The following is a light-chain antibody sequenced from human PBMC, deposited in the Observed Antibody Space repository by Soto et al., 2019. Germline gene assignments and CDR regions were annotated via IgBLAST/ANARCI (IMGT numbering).Light chain of an antibody. J-gene: IGLJ2*01. Sequence: QSALTQPPSASGSPGQSVTIFCTGASSDVGGYNYVSWYQQYPGKAPKLMIYDVHKRPSGVPDRFSGSKSGNTASLTVSGLQAEDEADYYCSSYGGNNNVDFGRGTKLTVL. CDR2: DVH. V-gene: IGLV2-8*01. CDR3: SSYGGNNNVD. CDR1: SSDVGGYNY.